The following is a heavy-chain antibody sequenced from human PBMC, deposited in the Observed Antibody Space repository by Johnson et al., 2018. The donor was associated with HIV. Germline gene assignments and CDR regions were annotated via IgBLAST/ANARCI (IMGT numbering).Heavy chain of an antibody. D-gene: IGHD3-22*01. Sequence: VQLVESGGGLVQPGGSLRLSCAASGFTVSSNYMSWVRQAPGKGLEWVSVIYSGGSTYYADSVKGRFTISRDNAKNSLNLQMNSLRGEDTAWYYCARGRGYYRFEAFDIWGQGTMVTVSS. CDR3: ARGRGYYRFEAFDI. CDR1: GFTVSSNY. J-gene: IGHJ3*02. V-gene: IGHV3-66*01. CDR2: IYSGGST.